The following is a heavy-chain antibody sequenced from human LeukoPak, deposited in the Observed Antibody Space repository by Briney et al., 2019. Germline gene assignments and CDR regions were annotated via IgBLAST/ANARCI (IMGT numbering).Heavy chain of an antibody. CDR3: ASRFD. Sequence: WRSLRLSCAVSGGTFSSGAMHWGRHGPHQGLERVAVVSDDGSDKYYSDSVNDGFTISRDNSKNTLYLQMNSLRAEATAVYYCASRFDWGQGPLVSVSS. CDR2: VSDDGSDK. CDR1: GGTFSSGA. V-gene: IGHV3-30-3*01. J-gene: IGHJ1*01.